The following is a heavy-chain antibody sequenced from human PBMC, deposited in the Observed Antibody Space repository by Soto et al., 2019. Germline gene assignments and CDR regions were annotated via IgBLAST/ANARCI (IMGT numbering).Heavy chain of an antibody. D-gene: IGHD3-10*01. CDR1: GGSIRSYY. Sequence: QVQLQESGPGLVKPSETLSLTCTVSGGSIRSYYWSWIRQPPGKGLEWIGYIFYSGSTNYNPSLKSRVTISXYTSKNQFSLKLSSVTAADTAVYFCARTYGRGAFDIWGQGTMVTVSS. CDR3: ARTYGRGAFDI. CDR2: IFYSGST. V-gene: IGHV4-59*08. J-gene: IGHJ3*02.